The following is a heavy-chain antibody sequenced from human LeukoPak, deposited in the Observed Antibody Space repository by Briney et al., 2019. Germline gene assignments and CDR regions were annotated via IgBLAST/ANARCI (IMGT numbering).Heavy chain of an antibody. V-gene: IGHV4-59*01. CDR1: GGSISSYY. CDR2: IYYSGST. J-gene: IGHJ4*02. D-gene: IGHD3-10*01. Sequence: PSETLSLTCTVSGGSISSYYWSWIRQPPGKGLEWIGYIYYSGSTNYNPSLKSRVTISVDTSKNQFSLKLSSVTAADTAVYYCARSGYGSRNYFDYWGQGTLVTVSS. CDR3: ARSGYGSRNYFDY.